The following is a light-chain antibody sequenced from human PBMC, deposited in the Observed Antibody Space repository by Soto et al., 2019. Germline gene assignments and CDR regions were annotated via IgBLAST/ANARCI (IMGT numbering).Light chain of an antibody. Sequence: EMDMTQSPATLSVSPGEGATLSCGAAQNIGNALGWYQQRPGQAPRLLIYGAFHRATGIPSRFSGSGSGTEFTLTISSLQPEDSATYYCQYLGAFGQGTKLEIK. J-gene: IGKJ2*01. V-gene: IGKV3-15*01. CDR2: GAF. CDR1: QNIGNA. CDR3: QYLGA.